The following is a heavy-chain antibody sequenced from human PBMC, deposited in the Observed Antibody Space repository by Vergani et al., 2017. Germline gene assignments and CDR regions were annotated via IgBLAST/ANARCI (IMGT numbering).Heavy chain of an antibody. V-gene: IGHV7-4-1*02. J-gene: IGHJ4*02. Sequence: QVQLVQSGAEVKKPGASVKVSCKASGYTFTSYYMHWVRQAPGQGLEWMGWINTNTGNPAYAQGFTGRFVFSLDTSVSTAYLQISSLKAEYTAVYYCARDWDILTGYYQDGEFDYWGQGTLVTVSS. D-gene: IGHD3-9*01. CDR2: INTNTGNP. CDR3: ARDWDILTGYYQDGEFDY. CDR1: GYTFTSYY.